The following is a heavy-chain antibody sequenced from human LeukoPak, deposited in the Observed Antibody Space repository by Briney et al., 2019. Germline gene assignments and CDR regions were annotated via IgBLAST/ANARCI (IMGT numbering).Heavy chain of an antibody. D-gene: IGHD3-10*01. J-gene: IGHJ4*02. Sequence: VASVKVSCKASGYTFTSYGISWVRQAPGQGLEWMGWIRAYNGNTNYAQKLQGRVTMTTDTSTSTAYMELRSLRSDDTAVYYCAREEDYYGSGSYCYWGQGTLVTVSS. CDR3: AREEDYYGSGSYCY. CDR2: IRAYNGNT. V-gene: IGHV1-18*01. CDR1: GYTFTSYG.